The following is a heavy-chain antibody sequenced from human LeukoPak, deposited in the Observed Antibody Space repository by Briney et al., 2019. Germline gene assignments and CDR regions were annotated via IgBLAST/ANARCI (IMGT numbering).Heavy chain of an antibody. CDR2: ISSSGSTI. Sequence: GGSLRLSCAASGFTFSDYYISWIRQAPGKGLEWVSYISSSGSTIYYADSVKGRFTVSRDNAKNSLYLQMNSLRAEDTAVYYCARVIARYSYGYAEGVDYWGQGTLVTVSS. V-gene: IGHV3-11*01. CDR1: GFTFSDYY. J-gene: IGHJ4*02. D-gene: IGHD5-18*01. CDR3: ARVIARYSYGYAEGVDY.